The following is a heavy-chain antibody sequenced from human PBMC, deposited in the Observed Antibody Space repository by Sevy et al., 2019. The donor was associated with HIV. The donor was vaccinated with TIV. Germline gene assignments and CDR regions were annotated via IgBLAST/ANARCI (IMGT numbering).Heavy chain of an antibody. CDR3: ARDGGYYGSGSYWV. D-gene: IGHD3-10*01. CDR1: GFTVSSNY. V-gene: IGHV3-53*01. CDR2: IYSGGST. Sequence: GSLRLSCAASGFTVSSNYMSWVRQAPGRGLEWVSVIYSGGSTYYADSVKGRFTISRDNSKNTLYLQMNSLRAEDTAVYYCARDGGYYGSGSYWVWGQGTLVTVSS. J-gene: IGHJ4*02.